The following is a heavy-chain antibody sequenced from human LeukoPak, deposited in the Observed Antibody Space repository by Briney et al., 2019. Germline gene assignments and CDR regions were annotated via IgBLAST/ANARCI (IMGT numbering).Heavy chain of an antibody. CDR3: ATFEVGA. CDR1: GYSFTTFA. V-gene: IGHV1-2*02. Sequence: ASVKVSCKASGYSFTTFAMNWVRQAPGQGLEWMGWINPKSGGSYFAQKFQGRVTMTSDTSISTAYMELTRLRSDDTAVYYCATFEVGAWGQGTLITVSS. CDR2: INPKSGGS. J-gene: IGHJ5*02. D-gene: IGHD3-10*01.